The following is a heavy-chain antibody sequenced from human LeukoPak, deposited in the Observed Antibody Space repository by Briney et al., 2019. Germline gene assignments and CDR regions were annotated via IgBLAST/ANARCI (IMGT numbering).Heavy chain of an antibody. Sequence: ASVKVSCKASGGTFSSYAISWVRQAPGQGLEWMGGIIPNFGTANYAQKFQGRVTITADESTSTAYMELSSLRSEDTAVYYCARDRVEIAAAGTGPGFDPWGQGTLVTVSS. V-gene: IGHV1-69*13. CDR3: ARDRVEIAAAGTGPGFDP. CDR1: GGTFSSYA. D-gene: IGHD6-13*01. CDR2: IIPNFGTA. J-gene: IGHJ5*02.